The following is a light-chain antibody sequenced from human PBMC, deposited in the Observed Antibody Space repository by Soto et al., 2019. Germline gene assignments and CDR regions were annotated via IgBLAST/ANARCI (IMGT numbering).Light chain of an antibody. V-gene: IGLV2-23*01. J-gene: IGLJ2*01. Sequence: QSALTQPASVSGSPGQSITISCTGTSSDVGSDNLASWYQQHPGKAPKLMIYEGSKRPSGVSNRFSGSKAGNTASLTISGLQAEDEADYYCCSYAGSSIHLVFGGGTKLTVL. CDR2: EGS. CDR1: SSDVGSDNL. CDR3: CSYAGSSIHLV.